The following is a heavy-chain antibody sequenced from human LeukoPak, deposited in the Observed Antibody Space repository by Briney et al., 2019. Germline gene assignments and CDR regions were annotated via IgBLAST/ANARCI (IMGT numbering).Heavy chain of an antibody. CDR1: GYTFTAYY. CDR3: AREALLGTKDFDY. Sequence: EASVKVSCKASGYTFTAYYIHWVRQAPGQGLEWMGWINPNSGGTSSAQKFQDRVTMTRDTSISTAYMELSRLRSDDTAVYYCAREALLGTKDFDYWGQGTLVTVSS. V-gene: IGHV1-2*02. J-gene: IGHJ4*02. CDR2: INPNSGGT. D-gene: IGHD7-27*01.